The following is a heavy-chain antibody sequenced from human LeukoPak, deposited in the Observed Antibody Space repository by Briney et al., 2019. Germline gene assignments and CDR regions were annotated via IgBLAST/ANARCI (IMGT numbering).Heavy chain of an antibody. D-gene: IGHD1-14*01. V-gene: IGHV3-73*01. CDR2: IRSKADSYAT. CDR1: AFAFSGAA. Sequence: GGTLKLSCAASAFAFSGAAMQLLRQASGKGLEWIGRIRSKADSYATAYAASVKGRFTISRDDSKNTAYLQMNSLKTEDTAVYYCTRPSHSYGTDAFDIWGQGTMVTVSS. CDR3: TRPSHSYGTDAFDI. J-gene: IGHJ3*02.